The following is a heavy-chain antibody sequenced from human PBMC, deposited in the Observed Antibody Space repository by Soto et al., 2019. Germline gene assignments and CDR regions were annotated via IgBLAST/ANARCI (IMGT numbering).Heavy chain of an antibody. J-gene: IGHJ4*02. CDR1: GGSISSSSYY. CDR3: ARIYGSGSYQFDY. CDR2: IYYSGST. V-gene: IGHV4-39*01. D-gene: IGHD3-10*01. Sequence: KPSETLSLTCTVSGGSISSSSYYWGWIRQPPGKGLEWIGSIYYSGSTYYNPSLKSRVTISVDTSKNQFSLKLSSVTAADTAVYYCARIYGSGSYQFDYWGQGTLVTVSS.